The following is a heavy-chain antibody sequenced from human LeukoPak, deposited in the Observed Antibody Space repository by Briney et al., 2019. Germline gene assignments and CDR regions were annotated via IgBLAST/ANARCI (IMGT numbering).Heavy chain of an antibody. CDR2: INHSGST. Sequence: SETLSLTCAVYGGSFSGYYWSWIRQPPGKGLEWIGEINHSGSTNYNPSLKSRVTISVDTSKNQFSLKLSSVTAADTAVYYCARDSYIYDSSGYRFDPWGQGTLVTVSS. CDR3: ARDSYIYDSSGYRFDP. V-gene: IGHV4-34*01. J-gene: IGHJ5*02. CDR1: GGSFSGYY. D-gene: IGHD3-22*01.